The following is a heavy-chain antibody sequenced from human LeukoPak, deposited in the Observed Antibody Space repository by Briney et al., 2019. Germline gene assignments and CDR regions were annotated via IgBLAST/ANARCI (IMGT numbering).Heavy chain of an antibody. CDR3: AREVPASTYYYYYYMDV. CDR2: IYTSGST. Sequence: SETLSLTCTVSGGSISSGSYYWSWIRQPAGKGLEWIGRIYTSGSTNYNPSLKSRVTISVNTSKNQFSLKLSSVTAADTAEYYCAREVPASTYYYYYYMDVWGKGTTVTISS. J-gene: IGHJ6*03. D-gene: IGHD2-2*01. CDR1: GGSISSGSYY. V-gene: IGHV4-61*02.